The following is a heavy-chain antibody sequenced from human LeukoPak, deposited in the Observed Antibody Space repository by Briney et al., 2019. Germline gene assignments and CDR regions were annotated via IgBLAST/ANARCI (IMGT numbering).Heavy chain of an antibody. CDR2: INRSGST. V-gene: IGHV4-34*01. J-gene: IGHJ4*02. CDR1: GGSFSGYY. D-gene: IGHD3-22*01. Sequence: PSETLSLTCAVYGGSFSGYYWSWIRQPPGKGLEWIGEINRSGSTNYNPSLKSRVTISVDTSKNQFSLKLSSVTAADTALYYCARGLGGSSDYYYLGYWGRGTRVTVSS. CDR3: ARGLGGSSDYYYLGY.